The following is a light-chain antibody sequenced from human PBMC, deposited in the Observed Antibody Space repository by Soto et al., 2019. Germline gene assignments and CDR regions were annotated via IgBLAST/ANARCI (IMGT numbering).Light chain of an antibody. CDR1: SSDVGGYDY. CDR2: DVS. CDR3: SSYTSNTTPYV. J-gene: IGLJ1*01. V-gene: IGLV2-14*03. Sequence: QAVVTQPASVSGSPGQSITISCTGTSSDVGGYDYVSWYQQHPGKAPKLLIYDVSNRPSGVSTRFSGSKSGNTASLTISGLQAEDEADYHCSSYTSNTTPYVFGTGTKLTVL.